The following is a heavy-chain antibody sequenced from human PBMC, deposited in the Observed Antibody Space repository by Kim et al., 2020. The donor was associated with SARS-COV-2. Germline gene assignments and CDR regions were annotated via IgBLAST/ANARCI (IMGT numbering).Heavy chain of an antibody. CDR1: GGSVSSGSYY. CDR2: IFFTGST. J-gene: IGHJ4*02. V-gene: IGHV4-61*01. D-gene: IGHD2-2*01. CDR3: AREPIIPAAPADH. Sequence: SETLSLTCTVSGGSVSSGSYYWSWIRQPPGKGLEWIGNIFFTGSTTYNPSLKSRVTMSVHTSKNQFSLRLTSVTAADTAVYYWAREPIIPAAPADHWGQGTLVRVSS.